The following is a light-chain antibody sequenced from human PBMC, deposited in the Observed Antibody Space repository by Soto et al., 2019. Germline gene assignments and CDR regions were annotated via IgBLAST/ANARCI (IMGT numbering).Light chain of an antibody. CDR3: NSYTTSTTLVL. V-gene: IGLV2-14*01. CDR1: SSDVGAHNY. J-gene: IGLJ2*01. Sequence: QSALTQPASVSGSPGQSITISCTGTSSDVGAHNYVSWYQQHPGKAPKLMIYEVSNRPSGVSNRFSGSKSGNTASLTISGLQAEDEADYYCNSYTTSTTLVLFGGGTQLTVL. CDR2: EVS.